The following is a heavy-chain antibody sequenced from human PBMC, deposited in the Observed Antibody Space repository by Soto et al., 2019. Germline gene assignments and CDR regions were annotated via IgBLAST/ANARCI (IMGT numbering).Heavy chain of an antibody. Sequence: ASVKVSCKASGYTFTSCGISWVRQAPGQGLEWMGWISAYNGNTNYAQKLQGRVTMTTDTSTSTAYMELRSLRSDDTAVYYCARDDYDFWSGYHYYFDYWGQGTLVTVSS. CDR2: ISAYNGNT. CDR1: GYTFTSCG. J-gene: IGHJ4*02. V-gene: IGHV1-18*01. D-gene: IGHD3-3*01. CDR3: ARDDYDFWSGYHYYFDY.